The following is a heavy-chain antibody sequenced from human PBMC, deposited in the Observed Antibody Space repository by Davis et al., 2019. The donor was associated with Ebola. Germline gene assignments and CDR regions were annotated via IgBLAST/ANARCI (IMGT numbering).Heavy chain of an antibody. J-gene: IGHJ6*02. CDR1: GYTFTSYG. V-gene: IGHV1-18*01. CDR2: ISAYNGNT. Sequence: ASVKVSCKASGYTFTSYGISWVRQAPGQGLEWMGWISAYNGNTNYAQKLQGRVTITADKSTSTAYMELSSLRSEDTAVYYCARDFGDFGMDVWGQGTTVTVSS. D-gene: IGHD3-16*01. CDR3: ARDFGDFGMDV.